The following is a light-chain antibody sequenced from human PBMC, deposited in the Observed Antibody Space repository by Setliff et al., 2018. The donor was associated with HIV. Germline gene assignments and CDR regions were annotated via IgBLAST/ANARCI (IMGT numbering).Light chain of an antibody. CDR1: SNDVGRYDL. Sequence: QSALTQPRSVSGSPGQSITISCTGTSNDVGRYDLVSWYQQHPARAPKLIIYQATRWPSGVSNRFSGSKSGNVASLTISGLQAEDEADYYCCSNTGSNTFVFGTGTKVTVL. V-gene: IGLV2-23*01. CDR2: QAT. J-gene: IGLJ1*01. CDR3: CSNTGSNTFV.